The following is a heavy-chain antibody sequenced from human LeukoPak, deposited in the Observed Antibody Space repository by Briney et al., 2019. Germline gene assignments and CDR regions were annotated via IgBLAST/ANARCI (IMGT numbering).Heavy chain of an antibody. Sequence: GASVKVSCKVSGYTLTELSMHWVRQAPGKGLGWMGGFDPEDGETIYAQKFQGRVTMTEDTSTDTAYMELSSLRSEDTAVYYCATGGTSWTDEFDYWGQGTLVTVSS. CDR1: GYTLTELS. CDR2: FDPEDGET. J-gene: IGHJ4*02. V-gene: IGHV1-24*01. CDR3: ATGGTSWTDEFDY. D-gene: IGHD2-2*01.